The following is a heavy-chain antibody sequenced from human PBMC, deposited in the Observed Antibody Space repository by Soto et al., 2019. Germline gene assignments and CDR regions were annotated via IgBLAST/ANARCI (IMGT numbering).Heavy chain of an antibody. CDR3: ARNKKIFGVVINFDD. D-gene: IGHD3-3*01. Sequence: XESLKIYWKGSGYSFTSYWLIWVRQMPGKGLEWMGRIDPSDSYTNYSPSLQGHVTISADKSISTAYLQWSRLKASDTAMYYCARNKKIFGVVINFDDWGQGTLVTVSS. CDR2: IDPSDSYT. J-gene: IGHJ4*02. CDR1: GYSFTSYW. V-gene: IGHV5-10-1*01.